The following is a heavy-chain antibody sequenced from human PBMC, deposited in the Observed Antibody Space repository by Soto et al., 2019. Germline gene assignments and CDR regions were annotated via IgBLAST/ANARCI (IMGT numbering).Heavy chain of an antibody. Sequence: PSETLSLACAVYGGSFSVYYWSWIRQPPGKGLEWIGEINHSGSTNYNPSLKSRVTISVDTSKNQFSLKLSSVTAADTAVYYCARVRGYSGYVIHYWGQGTLVTVSS. CDR3: ARVRGYSGYVIHY. CDR2: INHSGST. D-gene: IGHD5-12*01. CDR1: GGSFSVYY. V-gene: IGHV4-34*01. J-gene: IGHJ4*02.